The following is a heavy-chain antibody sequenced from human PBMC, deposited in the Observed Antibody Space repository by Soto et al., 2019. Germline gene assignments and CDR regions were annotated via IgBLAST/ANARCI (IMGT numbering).Heavy chain of an antibody. CDR3: ARNNTNYWSGHKGFGY. D-gene: IGHD3-3*01. Sequence: PSETLSLTCAVSGNSISSRNYWGWIRQPPGEGLEWIGSVYYSGSTHYNPSLKSRVTISVDTSKNQFSLRLRSVTAADTAVYYCARNNTNYWSGHKGFGYWGQGXLVTVSS. CDR2: VYYSGST. J-gene: IGHJ4*02. V-gene: IGHV4-38-2*01. CDR1: GNSISSRNY.